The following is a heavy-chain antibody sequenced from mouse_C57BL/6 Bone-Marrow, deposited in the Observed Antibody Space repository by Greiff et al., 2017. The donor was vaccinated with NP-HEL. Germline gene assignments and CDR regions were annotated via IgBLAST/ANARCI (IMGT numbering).Heavy chain of an antibody. J-gene: IGHJ3*01. Sequence: VQLQQSGPVLVKPGASVKMSCKASGYTFTDYYMNWVKQSHGKSLEWIGVINPYNGGTSYNQKFKGKATLTVDKSSSTAYMELNSLTSEDSAVYYGARGIYYYGSRFAYWGQGTLVTVSA. CDR3: ARGIYYYGSRFAY. CDR1: GYTFTDYY. CDR2: INPYNGGT. D-gene: IGHD1-1*01. V-gene: IGHV1-19*01.